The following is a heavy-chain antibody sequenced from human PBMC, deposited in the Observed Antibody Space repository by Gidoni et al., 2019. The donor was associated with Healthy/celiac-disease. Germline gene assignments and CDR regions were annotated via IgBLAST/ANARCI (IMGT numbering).Heavy chain of an antibody. J-gene: IGHJ4*02. CDR3: ARSPYDFWSGYWFDY. D-gene: IGHD3-3*01. CDR1: GGSISSYY. CDR2: IYYSGST. V-gene: IGHV4-59*01. Sequence: QVQLQESGPGLVKPSETLSLTCTVSGGSISSYYWSWIRQPPGKGLEWIGYIYYSGSTNYNPSLKSRVTISVDTSKNQFSLKLSSVTAADTAVYYCARSPYDFWSGYWFDYWGQGTLVTVSS.